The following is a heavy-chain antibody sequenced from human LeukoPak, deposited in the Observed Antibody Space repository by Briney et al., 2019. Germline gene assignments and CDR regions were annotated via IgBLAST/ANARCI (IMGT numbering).Heavy chain of an antibody. V-gene: IGHV7-4-1*02. Sequence: ASVKVSCKASGYSFTNYAMNWVRQAPGQGLEWMGWIHPSTGYPTYAQGLTGRLVFSLDTSVSTTYLQISSLKAEDTAVYFCARAFQSLGGLSLPDYWGQGTLVTVSS. J-gene: IGHJ4*02. D-gene: IGHD3-16*02. CDR2: IHPSTGYP. CDR3: ARAFQSLGGLSLPDY. CDR1: GYSFTNYA.